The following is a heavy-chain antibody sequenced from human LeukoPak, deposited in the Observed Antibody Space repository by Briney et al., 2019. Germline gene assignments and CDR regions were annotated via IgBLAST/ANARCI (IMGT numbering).Heavy chain of an antibody. CDR1: GDSIDNPTLY. V-gene: IGHV4-61*02. Sequence: SETLSLTCAVSGDSIDNPTLYWSWIRQPAGQGLEWIGRIYSSGSTNYNPSLQSRLTISVDSSKNQFSLKLNSVTAADTAVYFCVGIVIPEPRVEHWGQGTLVSVSS. D-gene: IGHD3-10*01. J-gene: IGHJ1*01. CDR3: VGIVIPEPRVEH. CDR2: IYSSGST.